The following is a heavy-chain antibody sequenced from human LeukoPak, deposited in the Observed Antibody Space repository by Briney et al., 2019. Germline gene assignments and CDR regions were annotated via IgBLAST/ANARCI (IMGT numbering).Heavy chain of an antibody. D-gene: IGHD3-10*01. V-gene: IGHV4-34*01. Sequence: SETLSLTCAVYGGSFSGYYWSWIRQPPGKGLEWIGEINHSGSTNYNPSLKSRVTISVDTSKNQFSLKLSSVTAADTAVYYCARRQRITMVRGVKGSFDYWGQGTLVTVSS. J-gene: IGHJ4*02. CDR2: INHSGST. CDR1: GGSFSGYY. CDR3: ARRQRITMVRGVKGSFDY.